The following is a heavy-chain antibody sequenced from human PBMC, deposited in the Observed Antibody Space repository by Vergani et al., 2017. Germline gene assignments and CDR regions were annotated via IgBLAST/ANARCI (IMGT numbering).Heavy chain of an antibody. Sequence: QVQLMESGGGVVQPGGSLRLSCAASGFAFSHYGIHGVRQAPGKGVKWVAFVRYYGNNKYYADSGRGRFTISRDNSKNTVDLHMNSLRPEDTAVYHCAKEITPACGGDSGGYWGQGTWVTVS. CDR2: VRYYGNNK. J-gene: IGHJ1*01. CDR1: GFAFSHYG. D-gene: IGHD2-21*02. V-gene: IGHV3-30*02. CDR3: AKEITPACGGDSGGY.